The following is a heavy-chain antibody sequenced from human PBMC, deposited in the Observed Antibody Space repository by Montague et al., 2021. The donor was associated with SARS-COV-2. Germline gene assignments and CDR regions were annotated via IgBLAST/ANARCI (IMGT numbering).Heavy chain of an antibody. D-gene: IGHD2-8*01. CDR2: IFGSGAGT. V-gene: IGHV3-23*01. J-gene: IGHJ2*01. Sequence: SLRLSCAASGFPFNTYTMTWVRQAPGKGLEWVPSIFGSGAGTYYSDSVRGRFTISRDNSKNTLYLQLHGLRAEDTAVYYCAKNGGSGSLVYWYFDLWGRGTPVAVSS. CDR3: AKNGGSGSLVYWYFDL. CDR1: GFPFNTYT.